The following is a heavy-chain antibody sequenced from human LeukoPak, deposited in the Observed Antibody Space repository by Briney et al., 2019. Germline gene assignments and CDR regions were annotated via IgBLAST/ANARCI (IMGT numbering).Heavy chain of an antibody. CDR3: ARDIEALDI. D-gene: IGHD3-16*02. J-gene: IGHJ3*02. Sequence: GGSLRLSCAASGFSFSSYWMSWVRQTPGKGLEGVAYIKQDGSERYYVDSVKGRFTISRDNAKNSLYLQMNSLRAEHTAVYYCARDIEALDIWGQGTMVSVST. CDR2: IKQDGSER. V-gene: IGHV3-7*01. CDR1: GFSFSSYW.